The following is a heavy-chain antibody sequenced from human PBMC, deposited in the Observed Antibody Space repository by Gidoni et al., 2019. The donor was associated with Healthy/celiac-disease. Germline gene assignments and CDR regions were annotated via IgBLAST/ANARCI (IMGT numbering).Heavy chain of an antibody. Sequence: QVQLQESSPGLVKPSETLSLTCAVSGYSISSGYYWGWIRQPPGKGLEWIGSIYHSGSTYYNPSLKSRVTISVDTSKNQFSLKLSSVTAADTAVYYFARARSGWESFDYWGQGTLVTVSS. CDR3: ARARSGWESFDY. CDR2: IYHSGST. V-gene: IGHV4-38-2*01. CDR1: GYSISSGYY. J-gene: IGHJ4*02. D-gene: IGHD1-26*01.